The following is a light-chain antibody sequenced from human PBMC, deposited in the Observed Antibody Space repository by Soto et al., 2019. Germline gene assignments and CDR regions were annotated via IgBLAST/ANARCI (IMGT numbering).Light chain of an antibody. V-gene: IGKV3-11*01. Sequence: EIVLTQSPATLSLSPGERATLSCRASQSVNNYLAWYQQKPGQAPRLLIYDASSRATDIPARFSGSGSGTDFTLTISSLEPDDFATYYCHQRSNWPLTFGGGTKVEIK. J-gene: IGKJ4*01. CDR2: DAS. CDR1: QSVNNY. CDR3: HQRSNWPLT.